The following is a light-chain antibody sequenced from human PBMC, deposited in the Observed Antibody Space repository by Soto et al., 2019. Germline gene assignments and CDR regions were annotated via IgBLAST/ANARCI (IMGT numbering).Light chain of an antibody. CDR2: DVT. V-gene: IGLV2-11*01. CDR3: CSYAGSYTWV. CDR1: SSDVGDYNY. J-gene: IGLJ3*02. Sequence: QSALTQPRSVSGSPGQSVTISCTGTSSDVGDYNYVSWYQQHPGKAPKLMIFDVTERPSGVPDRFSGSKSGNTASLTISGLRADDEADYYCCSYAGSYTWVFGGGTKLTVL.